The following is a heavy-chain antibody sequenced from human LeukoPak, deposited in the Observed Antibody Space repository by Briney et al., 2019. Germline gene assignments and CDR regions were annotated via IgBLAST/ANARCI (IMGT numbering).Heavy chain of an antibody. V-gene: IGHV3-23*01. D-gene: IGHD4-17*01. J-gene: IGHJ4*02. CDR1: GFTFSSYA. CDR2: LSGGGSGT. Sequence: QAGGSVRLSCAGSGFTFSSYALRWVRQVPGKGLEWVSALSGGGSGTYYADSVKGRFTISRDNSKNTLFLQMNSLRAEDTAVYYCAKQGFIGDGDYKWGQGTRVTVSS. CDR3: AKQGFIGDGDYK.